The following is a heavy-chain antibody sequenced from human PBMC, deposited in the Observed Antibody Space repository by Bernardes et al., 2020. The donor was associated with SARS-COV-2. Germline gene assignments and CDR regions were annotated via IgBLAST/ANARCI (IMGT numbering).Heavy chain of an antibody. V-gene: IGHV5-51*01. J-gene: IGHJ6*02. CDR1: DYTFTNYW. Sequence: GEARPISCKGSDYTFTNYWIGWVRQMPGTGLEWMGIIYPGDSDTKYSPSFQGRVTISADKSVNTAYLQWSSLKASDTAIYYCARRRYGDFGVDVWGQGTTVTVSS. D-gene: IGHD4-17*01. CDR3: ARRRYGDFGVDV. CDR2: IYPGDSDT.